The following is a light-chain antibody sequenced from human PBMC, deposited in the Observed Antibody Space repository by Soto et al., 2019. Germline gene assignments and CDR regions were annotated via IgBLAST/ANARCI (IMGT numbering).Light chain of an antibody. CDR2: GAS. V-gene: IGKV3-20*01. CDR3: QQYGSSPGT. CDR1: QSVHNF. Sequence: EVVLTHSPATLSLSPGDRSALSCKASQSVHNFLAWYQQKPGQAPRLLIYGASNRAAGIPARFSGSGSGTDFTLTINSLEPEDFAVYYCQQYGSSPGTFGQGTKVDIK. J-gene: IGKJ1*01.